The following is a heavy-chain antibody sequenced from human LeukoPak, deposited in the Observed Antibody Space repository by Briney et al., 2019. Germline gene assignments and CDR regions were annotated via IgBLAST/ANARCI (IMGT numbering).Heavy chain of an antibody. Sequence: GASVKVSCKASGYTFTSYGISWVRQAPGQGLEWMGWISAYNGNINYAQKLQGRVTMTTDTSTSTAYMELRSLRSDDTAVYYCARWGLIGYCSGGSCYRNWFDPWGQGTLVTASS. D-gene: IGHD2-15*01. V-gene: IGHV1-18*01. CDR2: ISAYNGNI. J-gene: IGHJ5*02. CDR1: GYTFTSYG. CDR3: ARWGLIGYCSGGSCYRNWFDP.